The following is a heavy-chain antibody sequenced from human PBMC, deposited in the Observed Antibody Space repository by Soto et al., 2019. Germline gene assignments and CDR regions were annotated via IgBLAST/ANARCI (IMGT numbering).Heavy chain of an antibody. CDR2: IYYSGST. CDR3: ARVSGGGFVF. J-gene: IGHJ3*01. Sequence: SETLSLTCTVSGGSISSYYWSWIRHPPGKGLEWIAYIYYSGSTNYNPSLKSRVTISVDTSKNQFSLKLSSVTAADTAVYDCARVSGGGFVFWDHGTIVTVSS. D-gene: IGHD2-15*01. V-gene: IGHV4-59*01. CDR1: GGSISSYY.